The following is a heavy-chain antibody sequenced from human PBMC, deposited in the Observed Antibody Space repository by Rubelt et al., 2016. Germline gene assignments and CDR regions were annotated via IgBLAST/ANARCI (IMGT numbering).Heavy chain of an antibody. CDR1: GYTFTSYG. CDR3: ARDYCSGGSCYSVFDY. D-gene: IGHD2-15*01. CDR2: ISAYNGNT. J-gene: IGHJ4*02. V-gene: IGHV1-18*01. Sequence: QVQLVQSGAEVKKPGASVKVSCKASGYTFTSYGISWVRQAPGQGLEWMGWISAYNGNTNYAQKRQGRVTMTTDTSTSTAYMELSRLRSDDTAVYYCARDYCSGGSCYSVFDYWGQGTLVTVSS.